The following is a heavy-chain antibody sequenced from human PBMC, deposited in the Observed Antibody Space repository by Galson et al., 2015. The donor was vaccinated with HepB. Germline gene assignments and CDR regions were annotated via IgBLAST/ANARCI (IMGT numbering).Heavy chain of an antibody. Sequence: SLRLSCAASEFTFSNYAMTWVRQAPGKGLEWVSSISAGGDATYYADSVKGRFTISRDNAKKMLSLRTNSLRAEDTAVYYCAKGDVWGSAAGNDGMDVWGQGTTVAVSS. J-gene: IGHJ6*02. CDR1: EFTFSNYA. D-gene: IGHD3-16*01. CDR3: AKGDVWGSAAGNDGMDV. V-gene: IGHV3-23*01. CDR2: ISAGGDAT.